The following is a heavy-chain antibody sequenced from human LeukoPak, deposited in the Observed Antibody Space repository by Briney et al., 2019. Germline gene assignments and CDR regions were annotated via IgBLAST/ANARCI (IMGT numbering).Heavy chain of an antibody. CDR2: ISAYDGNT. CDR3: ARDRVGGDLTGVSLY. J-gene: IGHJ4*01. D-gene: IGHD4-17*01. Sequence: AAVKVSCKASGYPFDNFGLTWVRQAPGQGLEWMGWISAYDGNTHYAQKFRGRLTLTTETSTSTAYLELRSLKSDDTAVYYCARDRVGGDLTGVSLYWGQGTLVTVSS. CDR1: GYPFDNFG. V-gene: IGHV1-18*01.